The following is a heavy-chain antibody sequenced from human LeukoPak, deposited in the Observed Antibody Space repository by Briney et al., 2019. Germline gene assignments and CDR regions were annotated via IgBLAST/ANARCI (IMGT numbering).Heavy chain of an antibody. CDR1: GGSISSGGYY. V-gene: IGHV4-61*08. D-gene: IGHD6-13*01. J-gene: IGHJ6*02. Sequence: PSQTLSLTCTVSGGSISSGGYYWSWIRQHPGKGLEWIGYIYYSGSTNYNPSLKSRVTISVDTSKNQFSLKLSSVTAADTAVYYCARADPEYSSSWYYYYYGMDVWGQGTTVTVSS. CDR2: IYYSGST. CDR3: ARADPEYSSSWYYYYYGMDV.